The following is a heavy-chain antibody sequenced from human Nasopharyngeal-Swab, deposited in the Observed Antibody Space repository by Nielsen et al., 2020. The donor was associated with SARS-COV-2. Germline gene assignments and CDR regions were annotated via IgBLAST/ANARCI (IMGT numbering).Heavy chain of an antibody. CDR2: FDPEDGET. V-gene: IGHV1-24*01. D-gene: IGHD2-21*01. J-gene: IGHJ4*02. CDR1: GYTLTELS. CDR3: ATTGPRSYPSLDY. Sequence: ASVKVSCKVSGYTLTELSMHWVRQAPGKGLEWMGVFDPEDGETIYAQKFQGRVTMTEDTSTDTAYMELSSLRSEDTAVYYCATTGPRSYPSLDYWGQGTLVTVSS.